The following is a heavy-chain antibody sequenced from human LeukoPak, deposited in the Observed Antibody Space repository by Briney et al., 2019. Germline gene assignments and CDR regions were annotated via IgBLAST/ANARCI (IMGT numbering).Heavy chain of an antibody. V-gene: IGHV3-7*03. D-gene: IGHD3-22*01. CDR2: IKQDGSEK. CDR1: GFTFSSYW. J-gene: IGHJ4*02. CDR3: AKGRVYYYDSSGYRGGYFDY. Sequence: GGSLRLSCAASGFTFSSYWMSWVRQAPGKGLEWVANIKQDGSEKYYVDSVKGRFTISRDNAKNSLYLQMNSLRAEDTAVYYCAKGRVYYYDSSGYRGGYFDYWGQGTLVTVSS.